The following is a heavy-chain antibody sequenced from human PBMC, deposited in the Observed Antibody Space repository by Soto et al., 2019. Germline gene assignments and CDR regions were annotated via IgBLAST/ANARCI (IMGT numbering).Heavy chain of an antibody. D-gene: IGHD6-19*01. CDR1: GFTFSSYW. Sequence: EVQLVESGGGLVQPGGSLRLSCAASGFTFSSYWMHWVRQAPGKGLVWVSRINTDGSSITYADSVKGRFTISRDNAKNALYLQMNSLGAEDTAVYYCAREAFYSSGWFGYWGQGTLVTVSS. V-gene: IGHV3-74*01. J-gene: IGHJ5*01. CDR2: INTDGSSI. CDR3: AREAFYSSGWFGY.